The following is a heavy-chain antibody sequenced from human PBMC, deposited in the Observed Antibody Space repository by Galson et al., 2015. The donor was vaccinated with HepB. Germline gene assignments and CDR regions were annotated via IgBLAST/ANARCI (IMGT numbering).Heavy chain of an antibody. D-gene: IGHD3-16*01. V-gene: IGHV3-23*01. Sequence: SLRLSCAASGFAFDTHAMSWVRQAPGRGLEWISGISGNGDSTFYADSVKGRFTVSRDNSNNMLYLQMNSLRAEDAGLYFCAKGSCLFDSWGQGILVTVSS. J-gene: IGHJ5*01. CDR3: AKGSCLFDS. CDR1: GFAFDTHA. CDR2: ISGNGDST.